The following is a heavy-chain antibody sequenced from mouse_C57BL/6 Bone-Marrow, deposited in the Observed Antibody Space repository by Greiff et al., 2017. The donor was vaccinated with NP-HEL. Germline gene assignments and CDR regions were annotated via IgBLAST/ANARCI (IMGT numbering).Heavy chain of an antibody. CDR3: TRRESKRAMDY. CDR2: IDPETGGT. J-gene: IGHJ4*01. D-gene: IGHD2-5*01. Sequence: VQLKESGAELVRPGASVTLSCKASGYTFTDYEMHWVKQTPVHGLEWIGAIDPETGGTAYNQKFKGKAILTADKSSSTAYMELRSLTSEDSAVYYCTRRESKRAMDYWGQGTSVTVSS. CDR1: GYTFTDYE. V-gene: IGHV1-15*01.